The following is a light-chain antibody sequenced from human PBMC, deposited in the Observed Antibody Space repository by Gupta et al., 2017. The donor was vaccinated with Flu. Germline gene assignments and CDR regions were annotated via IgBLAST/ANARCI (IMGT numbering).Light chain of an antibody. Sequence: IVMTQSPLSLPVTPGEPACISCRSSQSLLHSNGYNYLDWYLQKPGQSPQLLIYLGSNRASGVPDRFSGSGSGTDFTLKISRVEAEDVGIYYCMQVLQTPYSFGQGTKLEIK. CDR3: MQVLQTPYS. J-gene: IGKJ2*03. V-gene: IGKV2-28*01. CDR1: QSLLHSNGYNY. CDR2: LGS.